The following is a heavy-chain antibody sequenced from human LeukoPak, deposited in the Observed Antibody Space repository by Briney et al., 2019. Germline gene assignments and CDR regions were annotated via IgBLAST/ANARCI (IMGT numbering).Heavy chain of an antibody. D-gene: IGHD3-10*01. CDR2: IKNDGSEE. CDR3: ARAIRGSAVDTGDR. V-gene: IGHV3-7*01. Sequence: GGSLRLSCAASGFTFSRYWMRWVRQAPGKGLEGVANIKNDGSEEYYVDSVKGRFTISRDNARNSLFLQMNSLTVDDTAVYYGARAIRGSAVDTGDRWGQGTLVTVSS. CDR1: GFTFSRYW. J-gene: IGHJ4*02.